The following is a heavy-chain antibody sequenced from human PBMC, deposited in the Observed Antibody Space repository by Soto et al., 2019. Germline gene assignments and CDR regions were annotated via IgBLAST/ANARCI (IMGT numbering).Heavy chain of an antibody. Sequence: GGSLRLSCTTSGSTFGDYALSWVRQAPGKGLEWVGFIRRNAYGGTTDYAASVKGRFTISRDGSKSIAYLQMNSLRTEDTALYYCTRASSLDFDFWGQGTLVTVSS. CDR3: TRASSLDFDF. CDR1: GSTFGDYA. J-gene: IGHJ4*02. CDR2: IRRNAYGGTT. D-gene: IGHD3-16*01. V-gene: IGHV3-49*04.